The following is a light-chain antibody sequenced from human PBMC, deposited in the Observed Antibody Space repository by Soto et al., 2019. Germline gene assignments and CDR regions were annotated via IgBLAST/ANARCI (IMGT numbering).Light chain of an antibody. V-gene: IGKV3-20*01. CDR3: QQYGSSRRT. Sequence: VLSQSPGTLSLSPGERATLSCRASLSISNYLAWYQQKPGQAPRLLIYDASSRATGIPDRFSGSASGTEFTLTISRLEPEDFAVYYCQQYGSSRRTFGQGTKVEIK. CDR2: DAS. J-gene: IGKJ1*01. CDR1: LSISNY.